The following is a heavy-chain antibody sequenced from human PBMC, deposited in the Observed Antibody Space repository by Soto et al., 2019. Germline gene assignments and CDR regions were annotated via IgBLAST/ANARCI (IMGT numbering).Heavy chain of an antibody. Sequence: SETLSLTCAVPGGSISSGGYSWSWIRQPPGKGLEWIGYIYHSGSTYYNPSLKSRVTISVDRSKNQFSLKLSSVTAADTAVYYCASCFWSGYHVWGQGTLVTVS. J-gene: IGHJ4*02. CDR2: IYHSGST. V-gene: IGHV4-30-2*01. D-gene: IGHD3-3*01. CDR3: ASCFWSGYHV. CDR1: GGSISSGGYS.